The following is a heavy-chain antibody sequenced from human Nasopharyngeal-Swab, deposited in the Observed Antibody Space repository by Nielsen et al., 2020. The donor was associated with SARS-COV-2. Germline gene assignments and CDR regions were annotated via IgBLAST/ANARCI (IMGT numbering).Heavy chain of an antibody. D-gene: IGHD5-18*01. CDR2: ISWNSGSI. V-gene: IGHV3-9*01. CDR3: ATTRGYSSNDAFDI. Sequence: SLKISCAASGFTFDDYAMHWVRQAPGKGLEWVSGISWNSGSIGYADSVKGRFTISRDNAKNSLYLQMNSLRAEDTAVYYCATTRGYSSNDAFDIWGQGTMVTVSS. CDR1: GFTFDDYA. J-gene: IGHJ3*02.